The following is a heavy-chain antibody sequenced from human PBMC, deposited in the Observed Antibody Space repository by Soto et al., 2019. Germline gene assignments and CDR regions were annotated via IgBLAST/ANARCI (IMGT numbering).Heavy chain of an antibody. CDR2: VSGGGGKT. D-gene: IGHD3-10*01. Sequence: AQLLESGGGLVQPGGSLRLSCAASGFTFSSYAMTWVRQAPAKGLEWVSGVSGGGGKTYYADSVKGRFTISRDNSKNTLYLQMNSLRAEDTAVYYCAKLWFGELAPFEYWGQGTLVTVSS. J-gene: IGHJ4*02. V-gene: IGHV3-23*01. CDR1: GFTFSSYA. CDR3: AKLWFGELAPFEY.